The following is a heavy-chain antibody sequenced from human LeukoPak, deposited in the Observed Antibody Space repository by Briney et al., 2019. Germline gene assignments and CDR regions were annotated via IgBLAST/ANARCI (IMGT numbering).Heavy chain of an antibody. Sequence: GGSLRLSCAASGFTFSDYYMSWIRQAPGKGLEWVSYISSSGSTIYYADSVKGRFTISRDNAKNSLYLQMNSLRAEDTAVYYCARVPGYCSSTSCYTHYYGMDVWGQGTTVTVSS. CDR3: ARVPGYCSSTSCYTHYYGMDV. D-gene: IGHD2-2*02. CDR1: GFTFSDYY. CDR2: ISSSGSTI. V-gene: IGHV3-11*01. J-gene: IGHJ6*02.